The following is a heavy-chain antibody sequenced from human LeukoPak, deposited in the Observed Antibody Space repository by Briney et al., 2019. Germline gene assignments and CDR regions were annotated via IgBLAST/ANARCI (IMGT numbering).Heavy chain of an antibody. V-gene: IGHV1-2*02. CDR3: ARESGGWYSNWFDP. CDR2: INPNSGGT. J-gene: IGHJ5*02. Sequence: ASVKVSCKASGYTFTGYYMHWVRQAPGQELEWMGWINPNSGGTNYAQKFQGRVTMTRDTSISTAYMELSRLRSDDTAVYYCARESGGWYSNWFDPWGQGTLVTVFS. D-gene: IGHD6-19*01. CDR1: GYTFTGYY.